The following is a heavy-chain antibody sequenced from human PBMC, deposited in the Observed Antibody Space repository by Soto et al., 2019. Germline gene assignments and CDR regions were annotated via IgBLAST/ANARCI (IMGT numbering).Heavy chain of an antibody. V-gene: IGHV1-18*01. D-gene: IGHD2-15*01. CDR2: ISAYNGNT. CDR1: GYTFTSYG. J-gene: IGHJ6*02. Sequence: QVQLVQSGAEVKKPGASVKVSCKASGYTFTSYGISWVRQAPGQGLEWMGWISAYNGNTNYAQKLQGRVTMTTDTSTSTADMELRSLRSDDTAVYYCAREGYCSGGSCYSGDYYYYGMDVWGQGTTVTVSS. CDR3: AREGYCSGGSCYSGDYYYYGMDV.